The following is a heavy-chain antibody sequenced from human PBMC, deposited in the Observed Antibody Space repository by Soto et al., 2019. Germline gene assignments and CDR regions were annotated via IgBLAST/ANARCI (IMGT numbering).Heavy chain of an antibody. V-gene: IGHV1-46*01. D-gene: IGHD2-21*02. CDR1: GDTFTDYY. CDR3: ARGGHVVVVTAALDY. CDR2: VNPSGGHT. J-gene: IGHJ4*02. Sequence: QVQLVQSGAEVKKPGASVKVSCKASGDTFTDYYIHWVRQAHGQGLEWMGTVNPSGGHTTYAQYFLGRMTMTRDTSTSTLYMELTSLTSEDTAVYYCARGGHVVVVTAALDYWGQGTLVTVSS.